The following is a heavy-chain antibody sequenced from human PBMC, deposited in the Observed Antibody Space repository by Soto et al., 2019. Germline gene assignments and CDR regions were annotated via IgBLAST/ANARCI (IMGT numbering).Heavy chain of an antibody. Sequence: SETLSLTCTVSGGSISSYYWSWIRQPPGKGLEWIGYIYYSGSTNYNPSLKSRVTISVDTSKNQFSLKLSSVTAADTAVYYCARDDYGDYAFDYWGQGTLVTVSS. CDR2: IYYSGST. CDR3: ARDDYGDYAFDY. CDR1: GGSISSYY. V-gene: IGHV4-59*01. D-gene: IGHD4-17*01. J-gene: IGHJ4*02.